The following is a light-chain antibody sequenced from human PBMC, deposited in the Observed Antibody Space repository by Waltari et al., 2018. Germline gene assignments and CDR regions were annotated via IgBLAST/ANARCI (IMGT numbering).Light chain of an antibody. CDR2: AAS. CDR1: QSISSY. V-gene: IGKV1-39*01. J-gene: IGKJ2*01. Sequence: DIQMTQSPSSLSVSVGDRVTITCRASQSISSYLNWYQQKPGKAPKLLIYAASSLQSGVPSRFSGSGSGTDVTLTISSLQPEDVATYYCQQSYSTRMYTFGQGTKLEIK. CDR3: QQSYSTRMYT.